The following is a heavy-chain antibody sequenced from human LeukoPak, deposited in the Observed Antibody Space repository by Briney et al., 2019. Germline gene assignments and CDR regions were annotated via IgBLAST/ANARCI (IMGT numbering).Heavy chain of an antibody. Sequence: GASVKVSCKASGYTFISYYMHWVRQAPGQGLEWVGIINPSGGSTSYAQKFQGRVTMTRDTSTSTVYMELSSLRSEDTAVYYCARGCLYYYDSSGYCHFDYWGQGTLVTVSS. CDR2: INPSGGST. CDR1: GYTFISYY. CDR3: ARGCLYYYDSSGYCHFDY. J-gene: IGHJ4*02. V-gene: IGHV1-46*01. D-gene: IGHD3-22*01.